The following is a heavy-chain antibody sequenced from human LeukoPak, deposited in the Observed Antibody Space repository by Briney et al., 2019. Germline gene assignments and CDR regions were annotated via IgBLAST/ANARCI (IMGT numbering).Heavy chain of an antibody. D-gene: IGHD6-13*01. CDR1: GYTFTSYG. J-gene: IGHJ4*02. CDR3: ARDLGKAAADTFDY. Sequence: ASVKVSCKASGYTFTSYGISWVRQAPGQGLEWMGWISGYNGETNYAQKFKGRVTLTTDISTSTAYMELRGLRSDDTAVYYCARDLGKAAADTFDYWGQGTLVTVSS. V-gene: IGHV1-18*01. CDR2: ISGYNGET.